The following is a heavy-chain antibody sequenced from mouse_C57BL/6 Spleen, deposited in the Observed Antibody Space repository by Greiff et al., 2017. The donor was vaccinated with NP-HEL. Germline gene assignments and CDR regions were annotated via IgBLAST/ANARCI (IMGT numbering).Heavy chain of an antibody. CDR2: INPNYGTT. J-gene: IGHJ1*03. CDR3: ARSGYDGTHWYFDV. Sequence: LVESGPELVKPGASVKISCKASGYSFTDYNMNWVKQSNGKSLEWIGVINPNYGTTSYNQKFKGKATLTVDQSSSTAYMQLNSLTSEDSAVYYCARSGYDGTHWYFDVWGTGTTVTVSS. V-gene: IGHV1-39*01. D-gene: IGHD2-3*01. CDR1: GYSFTDYN.